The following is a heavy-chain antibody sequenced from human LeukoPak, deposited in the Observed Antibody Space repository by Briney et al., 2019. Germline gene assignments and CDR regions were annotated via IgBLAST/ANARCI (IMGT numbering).Heavy chain of an antibody. V-gene: IGHV3-30*03. CDR3: ATCPRGVTSYYFDY. CDR1: GFTFSSYG. J-gene: IGHJ4*02. Sequence: GGSLRLSCAASGFTFSSYGMHWVRQAPGKGLEWVAVISYDGSNKYYADSVKGRFTISRDNSKNTLYLQMNSLRAEDTAVYYCATCPRGVTSYYFDYWGQGTLVTVSS. CDR2: ISYDGSNK. D-gene: IGHD3-10*01.